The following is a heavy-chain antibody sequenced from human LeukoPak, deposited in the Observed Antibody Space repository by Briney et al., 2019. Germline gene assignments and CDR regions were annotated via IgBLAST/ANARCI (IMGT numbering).Heavy chain of an antibody. CDR2: INPNSGGT. D-gene: IGHD2-2*01. J-gene: IGHJ5*02. Sequence: ASVKVSCEASGYTFTGYYMHWVRQAPGQGLEWMGRINPNSGGTNYAQKFQGRVTMTRDTSISTAYMELSRLRSDDTAVYYCARDPLYCSITSCYVNWFDPWGQGTLVTVSS. CDR3: ARDPLYCSITSCYVNWFDP. V-gene: IGHV1-2*06. CDR1: GYTFTGYY.